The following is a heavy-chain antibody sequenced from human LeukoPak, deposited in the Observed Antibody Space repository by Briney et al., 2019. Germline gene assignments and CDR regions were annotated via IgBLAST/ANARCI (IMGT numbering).Heavy chain of an antibody. CDR2: ISGSGGST. CDR3: AKDIDPSPYSSSWNY. D-gene: IGHD6-13*01. Sequence: GGSLRLFCAASGFTFSSYAMSWVRQAPGKGLEWVSAISGSGGSTYYADSVKGRFTISRDNSKNTLYLQMNSLRAEDTAVYYCAKDIDPSPYSSSWNYWGQGTLVTVSS. V-gene: IGHV3-23*01. CDR1: GFTFSSYA. J-gene: IGHJ4*02.